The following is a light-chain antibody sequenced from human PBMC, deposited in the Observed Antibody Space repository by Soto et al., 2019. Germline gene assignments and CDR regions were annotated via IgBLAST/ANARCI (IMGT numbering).Light chain of an antibody. CDR2: EAS. CDR3: QQRNIWPPLFT. V-gene: IGKV3-11*01. CDR1: QSVSTY. J-gene: IGKJ3*01. Sequence: EIVLTQSPATLSLSPGERATLSCRASQSVSTYLAWYQQKPGHAPRLLIYEASNRATGIPARFSGSGYGTDFTLTISSLEPEDFAVYYCQQRNIWPPLFTFGPGTKVDVK.